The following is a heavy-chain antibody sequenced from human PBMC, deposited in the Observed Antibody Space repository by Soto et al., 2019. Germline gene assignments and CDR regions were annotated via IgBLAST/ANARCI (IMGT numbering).Heavy chain of an antibody. CDR3: AHTVGLVVGNREDEIFQP. D-gene: IGHD2-15*01. CDR1: GFSLSTSGVG. V-gene: IGHV2-5*02. Sequence: QITLKESGPTLVKPTQTLTLTCTFSGFSLSTSGVGVGWIRQPPGKALEWLAVIYWDDDKGYSPSLKNRLTLTKDTSKNQGVLTMANMDPCGTATKYWAHTVGLVVGNREDEIFQPWGQGTQVPLSS. J-gene: IGHJ1*01. CDR2: IYWDDDK.